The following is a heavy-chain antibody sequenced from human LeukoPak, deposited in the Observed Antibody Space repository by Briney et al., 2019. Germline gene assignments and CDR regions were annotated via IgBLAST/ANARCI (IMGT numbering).Heavy chain of an antibody. CDR3: ARVFGGREIGF. V-gene: IGHV1-8*01. CDR2: MNPKTGST. CDR1: GYTFTTYD. D-gene: IGHD3-3*01. J-gene: IGHJ4*02. Sequence: ASVKVSFKASGYTFTTYDINWERQASGQGLEWMGGMNPKTGSTAYAQKFQDRVTMTRDTSIDTAYLEMSSLTYEDTAMYDCARVFGGREIGFWGQGTQVTVSS.